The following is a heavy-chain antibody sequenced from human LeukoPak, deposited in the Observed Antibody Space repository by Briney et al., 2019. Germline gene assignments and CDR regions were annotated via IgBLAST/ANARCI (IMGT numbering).Heavy chain of an antibody. CDR1: EFTFSGCW. V-gene: IGHV3-7*01. D-gene: IGHD1-26*01. CDR3: ARDGIVGAADY. J-gene: IGHJ4*02. Sequence: GGSLRLSCAASEFTFSGCWMNWVRQAPGKGLEWVANIKQDGSEKHYVDSVKGRFTISRDNAKNSLYLQMNSLRVEDTAVYYCARDGIVGAADYWGQGTLVTVSS. CDR2: IKQDGSEK.